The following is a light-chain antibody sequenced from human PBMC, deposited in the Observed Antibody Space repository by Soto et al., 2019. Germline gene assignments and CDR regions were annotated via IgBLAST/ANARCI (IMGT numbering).Light chain of an antibody. CDR2: EAS. CDR3: QQHANWPLT. V-gene: IGKV3D-15*01. CDR1: QSVSSN. J-gene: IGKJ4*01. Sequence: EIVMTQSPATLTVSPGEGATLSCRASQSVSSNFAWYQQKPGQAPGLLIYEASTRATGIPARFSGSGSGTDFTLTISSLEPEDFAVYYCQQHANWPLTFGGGTKVDIK.